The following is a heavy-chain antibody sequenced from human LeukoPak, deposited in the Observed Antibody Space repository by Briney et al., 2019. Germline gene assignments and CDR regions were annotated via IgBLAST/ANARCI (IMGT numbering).Heavy chain of an antibody. J-gene: IGHJ6*03. Sequence: GGSLRPSCAASGFTVSSNYMSWVRQAPGKGLEWVSVIYSGGSTYYADSVKGRFTISRDNSKNTLYLQMNSLRAGDTAVYYCARRTTVADHYYYYYYMDVWGKGTTVTVSS. CDR3: ARRTTVADHYYYYYYMDV. V-gene: IGHV3-66*02. D-gene: IGHD4-23*01. CDR2: IYSGGST. CDR1: GFTVSSNY.